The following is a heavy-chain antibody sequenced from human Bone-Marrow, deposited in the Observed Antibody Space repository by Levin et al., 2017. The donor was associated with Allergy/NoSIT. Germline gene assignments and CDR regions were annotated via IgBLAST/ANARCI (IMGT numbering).Heavy chain of an antibody. CDR1: GFTFSAYA. CDR3: AKQEVARVDGSTVTSRRPGYYGMDV. CDR2: ITGSGDNT. V-gene: IGHV3-23*01. J-gene: IGHJ6*02. Sequence: GGSLRLSCAASGFTFSAYAMSWVRQAPGKGLEWVSGITGSGDNTYYADSVKGRFTISRDNSKNTLSLQMNSLRAEDTAVYYCAKQEVARVDGSTVTSRRPGYYGMDVWGQGTTVTVSS. D-gene: IGHD4-17*01.